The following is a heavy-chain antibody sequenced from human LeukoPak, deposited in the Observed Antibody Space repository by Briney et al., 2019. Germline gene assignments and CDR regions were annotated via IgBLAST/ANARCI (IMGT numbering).Heavy chain of an antibody. CDR2: ISSSSSYI. J-gene: IGHJ4*02. D-gene: IGHD3-22*01. CDR3: ARDRSYYDSSGYYGY. CDR1: GFMFSSNW. Sequence: GGSLRLSCAASGFMFSSNWMSWVRLAPGKGLEWVSSISSSSSYIYYADSVKGRFTISRDNAKNSLYLQMNSLRAEDTAVYYCARDRSYYDSSGYYGYWGQGTLVTVSS. V-gene: IGHV3-21*01.